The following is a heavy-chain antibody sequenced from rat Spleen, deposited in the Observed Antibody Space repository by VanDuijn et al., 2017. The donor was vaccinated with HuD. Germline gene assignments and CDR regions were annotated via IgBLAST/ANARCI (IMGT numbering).Heavy chain of an antibody. D-gene: IGHD3-2*01. CDR1: GFSLTSYN. Sequence: QVQLKESGPGLVQPSQTLSLTCTVAGFSLTSYNVYWVRQSPGKGLEWMGMIWNSGGTRYNSALKSRLSISKDTSKSQVYLKMNSLQTEDTATYYCARDPRWGQGVMVTVSS. CDR3: ARDPR. J-gene: IGHJ2*01. V-gene: IGHV2-41*01. CDR2: IWNSGGT.